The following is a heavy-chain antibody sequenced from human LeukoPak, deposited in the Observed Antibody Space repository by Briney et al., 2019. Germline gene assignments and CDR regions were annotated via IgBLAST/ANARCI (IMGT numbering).Heavy chain of an antibody. Sequence: PGGSLRLSCAASGFTFSSYGMHWVRQAPGKGLEWVAFIRYDGSNKYYADSVKGRFTISRDNSKNTLYLQMNSLRAEDTAVYYCAITYDSSGYYGAFDIWGQGTMVTVSS. CDR3: AITYDSSGYYGAFDI. CDR2: IRYDGSNK. V-gene: IGHV3-30*02. CDR1: GFTFSSYG. J-gene: IGHJ3*02. D-gene: IGHD3-22*01.